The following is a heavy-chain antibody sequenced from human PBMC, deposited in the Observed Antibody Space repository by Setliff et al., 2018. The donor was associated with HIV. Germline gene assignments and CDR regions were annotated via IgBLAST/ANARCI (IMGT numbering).Heavy chain of an antibody. CDR3: AKDYTGSGRFFDY. D-gene: IGHD6-25*01. J-gene: IGHJ4*02. Sequence: GESLKLSCAASGITFSSFAMSWVRQAPGKGLEWVSVISGDGENTYYADSVMGRFTISRDNSKNTLYLQMNSLRAEDTAIYYCAKDYTGSGRFFDYWGQGTLVTVSS. V-gene: IGHV3-23*01. CDR2: ISGDGENT. CDR1: GITFSSFA.